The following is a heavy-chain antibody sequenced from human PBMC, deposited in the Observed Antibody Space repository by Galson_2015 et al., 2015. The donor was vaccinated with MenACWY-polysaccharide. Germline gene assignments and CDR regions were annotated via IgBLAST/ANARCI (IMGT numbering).Heavy chain of an antibody. Sequence: SLRLSCAASGFTISSNYMKWVRQAPGKGLEWVSLIYATGSTYYADSVKGRFTISRDNSQNTLFLQMNSLRADDTAIYYCARFSPWGSCRYLDYWGQGTLVTVSS. CDR2: IYATGST. CDR3: ARFSPWGSCRYLDY. V-gene: IGHV3-53*01. CDR1: GFTISSNY. D-gene: IGHD3-16*02. J-gene: IGHJ4*02.